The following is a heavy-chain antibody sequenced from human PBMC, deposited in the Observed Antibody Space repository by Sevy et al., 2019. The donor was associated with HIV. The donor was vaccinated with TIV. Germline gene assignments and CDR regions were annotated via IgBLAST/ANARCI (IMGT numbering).Heavy chain of an antibody. D-gene: IGHD6-6*01. Sequence: SETLSLTCTVSGGSISSGNYYWHWIRQPPGKGLEWIGYISYTGNTYYNPSLKSPVTISVDTSNNQFSLRLTSVTAADTAGYYWAGDASEYTSSSVWFDPWGQGTLVTVSS. CDR2: ISYTGNT. V-gene: IGHV4-30-4*01. J-gene: IGHJ5*02. CDR1: GGSISSGNYY. CDR3: AGDASEYTSSSVWFDP.